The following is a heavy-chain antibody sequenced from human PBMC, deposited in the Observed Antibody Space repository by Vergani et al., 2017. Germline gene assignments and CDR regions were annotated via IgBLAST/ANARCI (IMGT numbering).Heavy chain of an antibody. CDR1: GFTFTAHG. CDR2: ISSDGGRT. J-gene: IGHJ4*02. D-gene: IGHD3-22*01. Sequence: EVQLLESGGGSAQPGESLRLSCVASGFTFTAHGLNWVRQATGKGLEWVSGISSDGGRTYYADPVKGRFTISRDNSKKTLSLQTNSLTAQDTAISYCAGPHGTSAYYHGGSDYWGQGILVTVSS. V-gene: IGHV3-23*01. CDR3: AGPHGTSAYYHGGSDY.